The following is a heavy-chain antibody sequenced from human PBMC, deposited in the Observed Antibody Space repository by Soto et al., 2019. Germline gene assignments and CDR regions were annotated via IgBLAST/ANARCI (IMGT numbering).Heavy chain of an antibody. CDR2: ISYDGSNK. Sequence: GSLRLSCSASGFTFSSYGMHWVRQAPGKGLEWVAVISYDGSNKYYADSVKGRFTISRDNSKNTLYLQMNSLRAEDTAVYYCAKVLEYDAFDIWGQGTMVTVSS. J-gene: IGHJ3*02. V-gene: IGHV3-30*18. CDR3: AKVLEYDAFDI. D-gene: IGHD6-6*01. CDR1: GFTFSSYG.